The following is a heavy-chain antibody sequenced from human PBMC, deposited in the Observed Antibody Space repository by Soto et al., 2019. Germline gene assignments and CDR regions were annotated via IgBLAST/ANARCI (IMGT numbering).Heavy chain of an antibody. CDR1: GDSISSGGYY. D-gene: IGHD5-18*01. J-gene: IGHJ3*02. CDR3: AREGVTHAFDI. Sequence: LSLTCIVSGDSISSGGYYWSWIRQHPVKGLEWIGYIFYSGSAFYNPSLKGRVTISVETSENRFSLRLNSVTAADTAVYYCAREGVTHAFDIWGQGTMVTVSS. V-gene: IGHV4-31*03. CDR2: IFYSGSA.